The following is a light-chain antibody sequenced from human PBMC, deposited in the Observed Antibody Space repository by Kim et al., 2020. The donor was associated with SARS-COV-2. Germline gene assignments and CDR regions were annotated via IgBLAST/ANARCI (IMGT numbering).Light chain of an antibody. CDR3: QQSSRFPT. J-gene: IGKJ5*01. CDR2: YAS. CDR1: QSIGGN. V-gene: IGKV6-21*02. Sequence: EVVLTQFTDFQSVTPKEKVTISCRASQSIGGNLHWYQQKPGQSPKLLIKYASQSISGVPSRFSGSGSGTDFTLSIDGLEVEDAAMYFCQQSSRFPTFGQGTRLEIK.